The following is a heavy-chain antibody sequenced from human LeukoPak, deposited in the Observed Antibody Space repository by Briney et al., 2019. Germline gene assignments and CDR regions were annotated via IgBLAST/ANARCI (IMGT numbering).Heavy chain of an antibody. Sequence: PSETLSLTCTVSGGSISSYYWSWIRQPPGKGLEWIGYIYYSGSTNYNPSLKSRVTISVDTSKNQFSLKLSSVTAADTAVYYCARVRSRMATRGWAFDIWGQGTMVTVSS. J-gene: IGHJ3*02. D-gene: IGHD5-24*01. V-gene: IGHV4-59*01. CDR3: ARVRSRMATRGWAFDI. CDR1: GGSISSYY. CDR2: IYYSGST.